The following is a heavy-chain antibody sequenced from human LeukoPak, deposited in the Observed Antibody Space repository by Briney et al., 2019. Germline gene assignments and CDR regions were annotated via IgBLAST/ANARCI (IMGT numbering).Heavy chain of an antibody. CDR2: IYHSGST. CDR1: GGSISSSNW. CDR3: ARDQPWGYYYYGMDV. Sequence: PSETLSLTCAVSGGSISSSNWWSWVRQPPGKGLEWIGEIYHSGSTNYNPSLKSRVTISVDKSKNQFSLKLSSVTAADTAVYYCARDQPWGYYYYGMDVWGQGTTVTVSS. J-gene: IGHJ6*02. D-gene: IGHD3-16*01. V-gene: IGHV4-4*02.